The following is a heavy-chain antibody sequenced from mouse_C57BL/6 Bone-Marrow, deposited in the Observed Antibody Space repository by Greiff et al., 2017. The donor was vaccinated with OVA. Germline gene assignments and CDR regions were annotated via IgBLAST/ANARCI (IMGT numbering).Heavy chain of an antibody. CDR3: ARRGPTVVATTDWYFDV. D-gene: IGHD1-1*01. CDR1: GYTFTSYG. V-gene: IGHV1-81*01. J-gene: IGHJ1*03. CDR2: IYPRSGNT. Sequence: QVQLQQSGAELARPGASVKLSCKASGYTFTSYGISWVKQRTGQGLEWIGEIYPRSGNTYYNEKFKGKATLTADKSSSTAYMELRSLTSEDTAVYYCARRGPTVVATTDWYFDVWGTGTTVTVSS.